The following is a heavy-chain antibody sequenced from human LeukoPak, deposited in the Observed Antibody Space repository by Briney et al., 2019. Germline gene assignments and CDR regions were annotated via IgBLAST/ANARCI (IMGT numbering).Heavy chain of an antibody. V-gene: IGHV3-23*01. J-gene: IGHJ3*02. CDR1: GITLSNYG. CDR3: AKHQGAFQYFDWASDGFDI. D-gene: IGHD3-9*01. Sequence: PGGSLRLSCAVSGITLSNYGMSWVRQAPGKGLEWVAGISDSGGRTNYADSVKGRFTVTRDNSKHTLYLQMNSLRAEETALYYCAKHQGAFQYFDWASDGFDIWGQGTLVTVSS. CDR2: ISDSGGRT.